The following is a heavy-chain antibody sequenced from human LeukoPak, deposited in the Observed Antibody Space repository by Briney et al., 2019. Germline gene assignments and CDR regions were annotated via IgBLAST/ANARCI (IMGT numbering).Heavy chain of an antibody. V-gene: IGHV3-49*03. CDR1: GFTFGDYA. D-gene: IGHD3-22*01. CDR3: TRDFSHYDSSGYSYKANLDY. CDR2: IRSKAYGGTT. Sequence: GGSLRLSCTASGFTFGDYAMSWFRQAPGKGLEWVGFIRSKAYGGTTEYAASVKGRFTISRDDSKSIAYLQMNSLKTEDTAVYYCTRDFSHYDSSGYSYKANLDYWGQGTLVTVSS. J-gene: IGHJ4*02.